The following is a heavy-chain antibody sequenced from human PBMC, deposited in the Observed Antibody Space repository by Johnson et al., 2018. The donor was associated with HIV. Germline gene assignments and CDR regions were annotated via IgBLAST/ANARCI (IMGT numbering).Heavy chain of an antibody. CDR3: ARVASPAELLP. CDR2: ISYDGNNK. CDR1: GFTFSSYA. V-gene: IGHV3-30*04. Sequence: QVQLVESGGGVVQPGRSLRLSCAASGFTFSSYAMHWVRQAPGKGLEWVAVISYDGNNKYYADSVRGRFTVSRDNSKNTLFLQMSSLRAEDTAVYYCARVASPAELLPWAQ. D-gene: IGHD1-7*01. J-gene: IGHJ5*02.